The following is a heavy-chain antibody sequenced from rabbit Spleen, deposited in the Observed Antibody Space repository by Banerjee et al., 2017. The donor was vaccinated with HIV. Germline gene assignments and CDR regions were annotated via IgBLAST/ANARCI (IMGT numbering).Heavy chain of an antibody. D-gene: IGHD6-1*01. V-gene: IGHV1S40*01. J-gene: IGHJ6*01. CDR1: GLDFSFDFW. CDR2: IDTGTGVT. CDR3: ARGDAAFTGYHYAYYYGLDL. Sequence: QSLEESGGDLVKPGASLTLTCTASGLDFSFDFWIRWVRQAPGKGLEWIACIDTGTGVTYYASWAKGRFTISKTSSTTVTLQMTSLTAADTATYFCARGDAAFTGYHYAYYYGLDLWGPGTLVTVS.